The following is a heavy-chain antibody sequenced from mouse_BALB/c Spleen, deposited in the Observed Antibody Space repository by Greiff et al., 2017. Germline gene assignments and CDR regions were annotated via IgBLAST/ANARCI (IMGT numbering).Heavy chain of an antibody. CDR2: ISSGGSYT. CDR3: ARYDYDVGDYAMDY. D-gene: IGHD2-4*01. Sequence: DVMLVESGGGLVKPGGSLKLSCAASGFTFSSYAMSWVRQSPEKRLEWVAEISSGGSYTYYPDTVTGRFTISRDNAKNTLYLEMSSLRSEDTAMYYCARYDYDVGDYAMDYWGQGTSVTVSS. V-gene: IGHV5-9-4*01. J-gene: IGHJ4*01. CDR1: GFTFSSYA.